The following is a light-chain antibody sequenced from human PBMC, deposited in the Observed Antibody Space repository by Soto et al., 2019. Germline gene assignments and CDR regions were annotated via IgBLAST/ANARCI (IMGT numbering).Light chain of an antibody. Sequence: DIQMTQSPSTLFASVGDSVSVTCRASQSIGTWLAWYQQKPGKPPKVLIYGASNLPSGVPPRFRGSGSGTDFTLAISSLQPEDSATYYCLQDINYPWTFGQGTKVDIK. CDR2: GAS. V-gene: IGKV1-5*01. J-gene: IGKJ1*01. CDR1: QSIGTW. CDR3: LQDINYPWT.